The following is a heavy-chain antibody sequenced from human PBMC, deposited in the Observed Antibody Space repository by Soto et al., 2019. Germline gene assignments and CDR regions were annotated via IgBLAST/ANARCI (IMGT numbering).Heavy chain of an antibody. CDR1: GGTLSSSA. J-gene: IGHJ6*02. Sequence: QVQLVQSGAEVKKPGSSVKVSCKASGGTLSSSAITWLRQAPGQGLEWMGGIIPIIGRANYAQKFQGRLTITADESTTTVYIEMSSLRSEHTAVYYCARGLLWFGELLSTHYNYYGLDVSGQGTTVTVSS. V-gene: IGHV1-69*01. CDR3: ARGLLWFGELLSTHYNYYGLDV. D-gene: IGHD3-10*01. CDR2: IIPIIGRA.